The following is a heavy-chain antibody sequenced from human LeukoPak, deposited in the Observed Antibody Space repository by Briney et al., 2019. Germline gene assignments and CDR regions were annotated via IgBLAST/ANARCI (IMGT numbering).Heavy chain of an antibody. CDR2: IYPGDSDT. D-gene: IGHD3-16*02. CDR1: GYSFTNYW. V-gene: IGHV5-51*01. CDR3: ARSRAETVPVWGSYRHHDAFDI. Sequence: GESLKISCKGSGYSFTNYWIGWVRQMPGKGLEWMGIIYPGDSDTTYKPSFQGQVTISADKSISTAYLQWSSLKASDTAMYYCARSRAETVPVWGSYRHHDAFDIRGQGTMVIVSS. J-gene: IGHJ3*02.